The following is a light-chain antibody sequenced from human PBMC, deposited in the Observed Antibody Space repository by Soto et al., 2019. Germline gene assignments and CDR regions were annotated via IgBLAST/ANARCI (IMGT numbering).Light chain of an antibody. CDR3: QKYSSAPFT. CDR2: AAS. V-gene: IGKV1-27*01. CDR1: QGIRNY. J-gene: IGKJ3*01. Sequence: DNQRTQSPSSLSASVGDRVTITCRASQGIRNYLAWYQQRPGKVPKLLIYAASTLQSGVPSRFSGSGSGTDFTLTISSLQPEDVATYYCQKYSSAPFTFGPGTKVDIK.